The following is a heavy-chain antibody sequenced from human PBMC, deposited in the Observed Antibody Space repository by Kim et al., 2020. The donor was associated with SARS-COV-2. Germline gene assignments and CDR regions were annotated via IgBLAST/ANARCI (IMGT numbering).Heavy chain of an antibody. CDR2: IKQDGGEK. CDR3: ARDAWDPAALPDGMDV. J-gene: IGHJ6*02. V-gene: IGHV3-7*03. Sequence: GGSLRLSCAASEFTFSNYWMAWVRQAPGKGLEWVANIKQDGGEKYYVGSVKGRFIISRDNAKNSLFLQMNSLRVEDTAVYYCARDAWDPAALPDGMDVWGQGTTVTVSS. D-gene: IGHD2-2*01. CDR1: EFTFSNYW.